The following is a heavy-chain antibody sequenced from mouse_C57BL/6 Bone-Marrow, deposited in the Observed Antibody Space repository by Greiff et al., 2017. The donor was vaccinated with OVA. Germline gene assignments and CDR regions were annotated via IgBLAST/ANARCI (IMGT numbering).Heavy chain of an antibody. CDR1: GYTFTSYW. CDR2: IDPSDSYT. CDR3: ARDDSYYYGSSYGY. V-gene: IGHV1-59*01. Sequence: QVQLQQSGAELVRPGTSVKLSCKASGYTFTSYWMHWVKQRPGQGLEWIGVIDPSDSYTNYNQKFKGKATLTVDTSSSTAYMQLSSLTSEDSAVYYCARDDSYYYGSSYGYWGQGTTLTVSS. D-gene: IGHD1-1*01. J-gene: IGHJ2*01.